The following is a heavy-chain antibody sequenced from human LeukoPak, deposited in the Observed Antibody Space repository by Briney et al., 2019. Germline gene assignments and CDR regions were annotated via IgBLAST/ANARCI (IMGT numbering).Heavy chain of an antibody. CDR1: GGTFSSYA. J-gene: IGHJ4*02. D-gene: IGHD2-15*01. V-gene: IGHV1-69*05. Sequence: ASVKVSRKASGGTFSSYAISWVRQAPGQGLEWMGGIIPIFGTANYAQKFQGRVTITTDESTSTAYMELSSLRSEDTAVYYCARDNGYCSGGSCYLLDYWGQGTLVTVSS. CDR2: IIPIFGTA. CDR3: ARDNGYCSGGSCYLLDY.